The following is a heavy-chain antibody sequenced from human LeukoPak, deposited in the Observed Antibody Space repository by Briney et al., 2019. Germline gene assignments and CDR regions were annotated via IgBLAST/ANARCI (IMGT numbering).Heavy chain of an antibody. Sequence: PGGSLRLSCAASGFTFSSYGMHWVRQAPGKGLEWVADISYDRSNKYYADSVKGRFTISRDNSKNTLYLQMNSLGAEDTAVYYCAKDRGSGTEYGMDVWGKGTTVTVSS. J-gene: IGHJ6*04. CDR3: AKDRGSGTEYGMDV. CDR1: GFTFSSYG. D-gene: IGHD1-1*01. V-gene: IGHV3-30*18. CDR2: ISYDRSNK.